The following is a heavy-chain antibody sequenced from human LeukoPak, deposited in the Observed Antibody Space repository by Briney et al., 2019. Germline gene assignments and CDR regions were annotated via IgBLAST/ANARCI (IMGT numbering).Heavy chain of an antibody. J-gene: IGHJ4*02. V-gene: IGHV4-34*01. CDR2: INHSGST. CDR1: GGSFSGYY. Sequence: PSETLSLTCAVYGGSFSGYYWSWIRQPPGKGLEWIGEINHSGSTNYNPSLKSRVTISVDTSKNQFSLKLSSVTAADTAVYYCARGSGVWGSYRYLDYWGQGTLVTVSS. D-gene: IGHD3-16*02. CDR3: ARGSGVWGSYRYLDY.